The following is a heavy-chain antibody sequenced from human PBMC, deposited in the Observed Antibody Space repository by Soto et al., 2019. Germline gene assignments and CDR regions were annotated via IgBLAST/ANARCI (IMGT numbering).Heavy chain of an antibody. CDR1: GYTFINHY. V-gene: IGHV1-2*02. D-gene: IGHD3-22*01. Sequence: QEQLVQSGSEVKKPGASVRVSCKASGYTFINHYIHWLRQAPGQGPEWMGWINPHSGDTRFAQDFQDRINMTRDTSFNTAYMELSKLTADDTAAFYCAVYDKGAPLHSWGQGTLVTVS. CDR3: AVYDKGAPLHS. CDR2: INPHSGDT. J-gene: IGHJ4*03.